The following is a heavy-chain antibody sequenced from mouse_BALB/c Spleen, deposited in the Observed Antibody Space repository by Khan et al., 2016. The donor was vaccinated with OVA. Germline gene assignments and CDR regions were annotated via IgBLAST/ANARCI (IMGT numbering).Heavy chain of an antibody. V-gene: IGHV1S34*01. CDR2: ISSYNGAA. CDR1: GYSFTGYY. Sequence: QVKTGASVKISCKASGYSFTGYYMHWVKQSHGESLERIGYISSYNGAARYNQKFKGRATFTVDTSSSTAYMQFKSLTSEDAAVYCCARGFNYYVTRLYAKDYWGQGTSVTVSS. D-gene: IGHD1-1*01. J-gene: IGHJ4*01. CDR3: ARGFNYYVTRLYAKDY.